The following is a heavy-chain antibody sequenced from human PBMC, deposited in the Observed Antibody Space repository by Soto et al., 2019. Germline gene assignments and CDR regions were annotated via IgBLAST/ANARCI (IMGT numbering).Heavy chain of an antibody. J-gene: IGHJ4*02. CDR2: ISGTSDSI. CDR1: GFTFSDSY. V-gene: IGHV3-11*06. CDR3: ARVGVVTAAGTSDY. D-gene: IGHD6-13*01. Sequence: QVQLVESGGGLVRPGGSLRLSCAASGFTFSDSYMTWIRQVPGKGLEWVAYISGTSDSIPYADSVKGRFTISRDNAKNSLYLPMNSLRAEDTAVYYCARVGVVTAAGTSDYWGQGTLVTVSS.